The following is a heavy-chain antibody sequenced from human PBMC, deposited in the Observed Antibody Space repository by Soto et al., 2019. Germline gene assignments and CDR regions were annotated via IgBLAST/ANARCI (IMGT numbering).Heavy chain of an antibody. D-gene: IGHD2-15*01. J-gene: IGHJ6*02. CDR3: AGGSYYVAMDV. CDR1: SGSISSTNYY. CDR2: IDYRGNT. V-gene: IGHV4-39*01. Sequence: QLQLQESGPGLVKPSETLSLTCTVSSGSISSTNYYWGWIRQPPGKGLEWIGSIDYRGNTYYNPSLMSXXTXAXXRSKSQFSLKLSSVTAAATAVHYCAGGSYYVAMDVWGQGATVTVSS.